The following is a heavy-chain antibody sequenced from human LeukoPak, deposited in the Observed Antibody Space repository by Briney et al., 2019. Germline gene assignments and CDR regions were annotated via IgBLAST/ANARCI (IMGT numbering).Heavy chain of an antibody. CDR1: GGSFSGYY. V-gene: IGHV4-34*01. CDR2: INHSGST. Sequence: PSETLSLTCAVYGGSFSGYYWSWIRQPPGKGLELIGEINHSGSTNYNPSLKSRVTISVDTSKNQCSLKLSSVTAADTAVYYCAVYYDILTGYHVSDYWGQGTLVTVSS. CDR3: AVYYDILTGYHVSDY. J-gene: IGHJ4*02. D-gene: IGHD3-9*01.